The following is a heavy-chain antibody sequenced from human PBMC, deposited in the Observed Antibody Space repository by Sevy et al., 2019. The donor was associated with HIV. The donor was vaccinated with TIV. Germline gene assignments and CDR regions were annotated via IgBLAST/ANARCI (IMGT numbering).Heavy chain of an antibody. D-gene: IGHD2-15*01. V-gene: IGHV3-23*01. CDR3: ATGREGFFDY. CDR1: GFTFSNYA. Sequence: GGSLRLSCAASGFTFSNYAMNWVRQAPGKGLEWVSTIGGSGGSTYYADSVKGRFTISRDNSKNTRHLQMNSLRAEDTAVYYCATGREGFFDYWGQGTLVTVSS. CDR2: IGGSGGST. J-gene: IGHJ4*02.